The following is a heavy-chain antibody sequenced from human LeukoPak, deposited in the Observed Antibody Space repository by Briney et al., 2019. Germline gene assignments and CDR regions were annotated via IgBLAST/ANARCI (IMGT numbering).Heavy chain of an antibody. J-gene: IGHJ1*01. CDR1: GFTFSSYW. CDR3: VRDSGSSYGYYFLH. D-gene: IGHD1-26*01. V-gene: IGHV3-74*01. Sequence: PGRSLRLSCAASGFTFSSYWMHWVRQAPGKGLVWVSRINSDGSSTSYADSVKGRFSISRDNANNSLYLQMNSLRAEDTAVYYCVRDSGSSYGYYFLHWGQGTLVTVSS. CDR2: INSDGSST.